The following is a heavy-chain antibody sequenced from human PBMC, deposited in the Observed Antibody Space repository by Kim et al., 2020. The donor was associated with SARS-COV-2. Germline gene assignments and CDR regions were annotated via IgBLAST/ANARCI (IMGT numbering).Heavy chain of an antibody. V-gene: IGHV4-4*07. Sequence: GSTNYNASLKSRVTMSVHTAKNPFSLKRGSVPAADTAVYYCARGSMEGDYWGQGTLVTASS. D-gene: IGHD2-2*01. J-gene: IGHJ4*02. CDR3: ARGSMEGDY. CDR2: GST.